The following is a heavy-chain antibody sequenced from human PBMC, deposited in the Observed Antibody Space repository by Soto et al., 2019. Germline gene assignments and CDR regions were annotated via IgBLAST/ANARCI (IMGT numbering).Heavy chain of an antibody. CDR3: ASEPTYYDILTGPRGKDG. CDR2: INHSGST. D-gene: IGHD3-9*01. V-gene: IGHV4-34*01. CDR1: GGSFSGYY. J-gene: IGHJ4*02. Sequence: QVQLQQCGAGLLKPSETLSLTCAVYGGSFSGYYWSWIRQPPGKGLEWIGEINHSGSTNYNPSLKSRVTISVDTSKNQFSLKLSSVTAADTAVYYCASEPTYYDILTGPRGKDGWGQGTLVTVSS.